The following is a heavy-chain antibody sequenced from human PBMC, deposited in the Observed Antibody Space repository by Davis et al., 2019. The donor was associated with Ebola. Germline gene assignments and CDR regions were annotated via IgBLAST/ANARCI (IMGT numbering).Heavy chain of an antibody. CDR2: ISGSGGST. CDR1: GFTFSSYA. V-gene: IGHV3-23*01. D-gene: IGHD3-22*01. Sequence: GESLKISCAASGFTFSSYAMSWVRQAPGKGLEWVSAISGSGGSTYYADSVKGRFTISRDDSKNTLYLQMNSLRVDDTAVYFCARDGPNYDVGYWGQGTLVTVSA. CDR3: ARDGPNYDVGY. J-gene: IGHJ4*02.